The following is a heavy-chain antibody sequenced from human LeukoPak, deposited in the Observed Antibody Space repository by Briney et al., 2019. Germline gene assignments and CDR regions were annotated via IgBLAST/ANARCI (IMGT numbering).Heavy chain of an antibody. V-gene: IGHV4-39*01. CDR1: GGSISSSSYY. Sequence: SETLSLTCTVSGGSISSSSYYWGWIRQPPGKGLEWIGSTYYTGSTDYNPSLKSRVTISVDTSKNQFSLKLNSVTAADTAVYYCVFGQLWFGELLPYWGQGTLVTVSS. CDR3: VFGQLWFGELLPY. CDR2: TYYTGST. J-gene: IGHJ4*02. D-gene: IGHD3-10*01.